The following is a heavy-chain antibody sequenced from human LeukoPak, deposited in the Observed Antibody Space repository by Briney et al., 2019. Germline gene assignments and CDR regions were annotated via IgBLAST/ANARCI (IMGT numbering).Heavy chain of an antibody. V-gene: IGHV3-7*03. J-gene: IGHJ4*02. D-gene: IGHD6-13*01. CDR1: GFTFRNYW. Sequence: GGSLRLSCAASGFTFRNYWMSWVRQVPGKGLEWVVNINEGGNEKNYVDSVKGRFTASRGNAQNSLYLQMNSLRVEDTAVYYCARHPNSNWDYWGQGTLVTVSS. CDR2: INEGGNEK. CDR3: ARHPNSNWDY.